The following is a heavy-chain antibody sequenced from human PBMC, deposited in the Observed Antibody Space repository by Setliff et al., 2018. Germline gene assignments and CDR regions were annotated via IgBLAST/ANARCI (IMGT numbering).Heavy chain of an antibody. J-gene: IGHJ4*02. CDR2: INPNSGGT. D-gene: IGHD3-9*01. CDR3: ARGPSNYDLLTGCDC. V-gene: IGHV1-2*06. CDR1: GYTFTGYY. Sequence: ASVKVSCKASGYTFTGYYMHWVRQAPGQGLEWMERINPNSGGTNYAQKLQGRVTMTTDTSTSTAYMELRSLRSDDTAVYYCARGPSNYDLLTGCDCWGQGTLVTVSS.